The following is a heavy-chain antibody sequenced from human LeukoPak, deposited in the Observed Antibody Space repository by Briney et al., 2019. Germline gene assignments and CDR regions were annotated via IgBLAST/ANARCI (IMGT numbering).Heavy chain of an antibody. CDR3: AREWLEGMAWGRGWFDP. V-gene: IGHV4-38-2*02. Sequence: SETLSLTCTVSGYSISSGYYWGWIRQPPGKGLEWIGSIYHSGSTYYNPSLKSRVTISVDTSKNQFSLKLSSVTAADTAVYYYAREWLEGMAWGRGWFDPWGQGTLVTVSS. J-gene: IGHJ5*02. D-gene: IGHD5-12*01. CDR2: IYHSGST. CDR1: GYSISSGYY.